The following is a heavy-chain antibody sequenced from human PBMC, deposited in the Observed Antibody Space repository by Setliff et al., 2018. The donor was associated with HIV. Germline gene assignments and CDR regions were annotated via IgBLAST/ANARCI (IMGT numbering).Heavy chain of an antibody. CDR1: GGSITRSSYY. V-gene: IGHV4-39*07. J-gene: IGHJ4*02. D-gene: IGHD6-13*01. CDR3: ARGLAAAGI. CDR2: IVYSGHT. Sequence: TMSLTCTVSGGSITRSSYYWAWIRQPPGKGLEWIGNIVYSGHTFYNPSLRSRVTISVDTSKNQFSLKLSSVTAADTAVYYCARGLAAAGIWGQGTLVTVSS.